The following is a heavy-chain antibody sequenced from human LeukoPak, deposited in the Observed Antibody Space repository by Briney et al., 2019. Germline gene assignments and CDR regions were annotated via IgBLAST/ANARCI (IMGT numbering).Heavy chain of an antibody. J-gene: IGHJ4*02. D-gene: IGHD6-13*01. V-gene: IGHV1-2*02. CDR3: ARAPYSSSFSDY. CDR1: GYTFTGYY. Sequence: GASVKVSCKASGYTFTGYYMHWVRQAPGQGLEWMGWINPNSGGTNYAQKFQGRVTMTRDTSISAAYMELSRLRPDDTAVYYCARAPYSSSFSDYWGQGTLVTVSS. CDR2: INPNSGGT.